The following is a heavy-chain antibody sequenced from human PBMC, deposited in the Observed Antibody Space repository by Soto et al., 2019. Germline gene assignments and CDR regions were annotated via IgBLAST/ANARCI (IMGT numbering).Heavy chain of an antibody. CDR2: IIPIFGTA. CDR3: ARLRMRDYYYYGMDV. Sequence: SVKVSCKASGYTFTSYYMHWVRQAPGQGLEWMGVIIPIFGTANYAQKFQGRVTITADESTSTAYMELSSLRSEDTAVYYCARLRMRDYYYYGMDVWGQGTTVTVSS. J-gene: IGHJ6*02. CDR1: GYTFTSYY. V-gene: IGHV1-69*13.